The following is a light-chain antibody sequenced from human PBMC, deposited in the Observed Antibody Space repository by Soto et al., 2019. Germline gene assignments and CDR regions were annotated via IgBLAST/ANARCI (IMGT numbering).Light chain of an antibody. J-gene: IGLJ1*01. Sequence: QSVLTQPASVSGSPGQSITISCTGTSSDVGCYNYVSWYQQHPGKAPKLMIYEVSNRPSGVSNRFSGSKSGNTASLTISGLQAEEEADYYCSSYTSSSIDYVFGTGTKLTVL. V-gene: IGLV2-14*01. CDR1: SSDVGCYNY. CDR2: EVS. CDR3: SSYTSSSIDYV.